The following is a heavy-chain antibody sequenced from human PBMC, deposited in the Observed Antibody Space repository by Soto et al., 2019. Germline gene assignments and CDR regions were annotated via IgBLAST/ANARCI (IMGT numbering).Heavy chain of an antibody. CDR3: ARQLGSSSRTHYYYMAV. Sequence: PSETLSLSCTVSGGSISSSSYYWGWIRQPPGKGLEWIGSIYYSGSTYYNPSLKSRVTISVDTSKNQFSLKLSSVTAADTAVYYCARQLGSSSRTHYYYMAVWGKGTTVTVSS. CDR2: IYYSGST. CDR1: GGSISSSSYY. J-gene: IGHJ6*03. D-gene: IGHD6-13*01. V-gene: IGHV4-39*01.